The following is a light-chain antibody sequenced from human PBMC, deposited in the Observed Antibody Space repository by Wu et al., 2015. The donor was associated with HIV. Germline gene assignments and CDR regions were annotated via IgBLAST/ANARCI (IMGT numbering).Light chain of an antibody. J-gene: IGKJ4*01. CDR2: KTS. CDR1: QSISTW. V-gene: IGKV1-5*03. CDR3: QQYQSYSXT. Sequence: DIQMTQSPSTLSASVGDRVTMTCRASQSISTWLAWYQQKPGKAPKLLIYKTSNLEGGSHQDSAAVDLGXNSLSPSAACSLMTMQLFCQQYQSYSXTFGEGQGEIK.